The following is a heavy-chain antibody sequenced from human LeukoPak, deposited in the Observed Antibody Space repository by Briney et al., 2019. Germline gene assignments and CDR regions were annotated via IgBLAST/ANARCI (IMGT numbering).Heavy chain of an antibody. Sequence: ASVKVSCEASGGTFSSYAISWVRQAPGQGLEWMGGIIPIFGTANYAQKFQGRVTITTDESTSTAYMELSSLRSEDTAVYYCARVVGWFGELLWYWFDPWGQGTLVTVSS. V-gene: IGHV1-69*05. CDR1: GGTFSSYA. CDR3: ARVVGWFGELLWYWFDP. CDR2: IIPIFGTA. D-gene: IGHD3-10*01. J-gene: IGHJ5*02.